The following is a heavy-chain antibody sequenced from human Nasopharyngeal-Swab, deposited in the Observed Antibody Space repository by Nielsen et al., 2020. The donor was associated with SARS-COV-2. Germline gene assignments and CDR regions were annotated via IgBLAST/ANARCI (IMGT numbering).Heavy chain of an antibody. J-gene: IGHJ3*02. CDR2: MNPNSGNT. V-gene: IGHV1-8*01. CDR1: GYTFTSYD. D-gene: IGHD6-19*01. CDR3: ARGWLLHAFDI. Sequence: ASVKVSCKASGYTFTSYDINWARQATGQGLEWMGWMNPNSGNTGYAQKFQGRVTMTRNTSIGTAYMELSSLRSEDTAVYYCARGWLLHAFDIWGQGTMVTVSS.